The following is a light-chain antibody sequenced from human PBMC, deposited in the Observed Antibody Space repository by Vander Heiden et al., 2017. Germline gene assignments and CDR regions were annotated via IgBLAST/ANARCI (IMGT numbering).Light chain of an antibody. J-gene: IGKJ1*01. CDR2: AAS. V-gene: IGKV1-39*01. CDR3: QQSYSTLWT. Sequence: DIQMTQSPSSLSASVGDRVTITCRASQSISSYLNWYQQKPGKAPKLLIYAASSLQSRVPSRFSGSGSGTDFTLTIIRLQPEDFATYYCQQSYSTLWTFGQGTKVEIK. CDR1: QSISSY.